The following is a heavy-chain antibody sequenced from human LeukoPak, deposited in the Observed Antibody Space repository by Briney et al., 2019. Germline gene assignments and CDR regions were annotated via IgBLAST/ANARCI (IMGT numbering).Heavy chain of an antibody. D-gene: IGHD6-13*01. CDR1: GYTFTRYG. CDR2: ISAHNGNT. V-gene: IGHV1-18*01. Sequence: ASVKVSCKASGYTFTRYGITWVRQAPGQGLEWMGWISAHNGNTNYAQKLQGRVTMTTDTSTSTAYMELRSLRSDDTAVYYCARVSSSWYQDWYFDLWGRGTLVTVSS. CDR3: ARVSSSWYQDWYFDL. J-gene: IGHJ2*01.